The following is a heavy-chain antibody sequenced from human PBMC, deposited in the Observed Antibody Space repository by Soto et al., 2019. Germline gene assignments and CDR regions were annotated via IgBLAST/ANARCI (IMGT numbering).Heavy chain of an antibody. V-gene: IGHV1-18*01. J-gene: IGHJ6*02. Sequence: QVQLVQSGAEVKNPGASVEISCKASGCRFTSYGIGWVRQAPGQGLEWMGWINAYNGNTNYAQNLQGRVTLTTDTSTSTAYMELRSLRSNDTAVYYCAMVDVYVTPSPQDVWGQGTTVTVSS. CDR2: INAYNGNT. D-gene: IGHD3-16*01. CDR3: AMVDVYVTPSPQDV. CDR1: GCRFTSYG.